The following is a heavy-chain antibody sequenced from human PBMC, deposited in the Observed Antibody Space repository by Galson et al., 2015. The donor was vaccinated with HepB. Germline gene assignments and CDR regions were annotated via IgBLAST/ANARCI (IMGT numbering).Heavy chain of an antibody. J-gene: IGHJ4*02. V-gene: IGHV3-30*04. CDR1: GFTFNSYA. CDR3: VKGGGYSAIRGRGGFDS. Sequence: SLRLSCAASGFTFNSYAMHWVRQAPGKGLQWVEVITYDGTNKFYARSVKGRFTISRANSGNTLFLHMNSLRPEDTALYYCVKGGGYSAIRGRGGFDSWGQGALVTVSS. CDR2: ITYDGTNK. D-gene: IGHD5-12*01.